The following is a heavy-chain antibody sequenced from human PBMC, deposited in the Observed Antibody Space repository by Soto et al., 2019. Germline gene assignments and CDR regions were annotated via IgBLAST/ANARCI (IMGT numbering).Heavy chain of an antibody. CDR2: ISSSSSYI. CDR1: GFNFNTYT. D-gene: IGHD3-10*01. Sequence: GGSLRLSCAASGFNFNTYTMNWVRQAPGKGLEWVSSISSSSSYINYANSVKGRFTISRDNAKNSLYLQMNSLRAEDTAVYYCASLSRFALDYWGQRTLVTV. V-gene: IGHV3-21*01. J-gene: IGHJ4*02. CDR3: ASLSRFALDY.